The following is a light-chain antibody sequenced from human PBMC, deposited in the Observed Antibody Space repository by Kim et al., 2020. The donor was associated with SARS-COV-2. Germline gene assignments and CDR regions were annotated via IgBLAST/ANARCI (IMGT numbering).Light chain of an antibody. V-gene: IGLV3-21*04. CDR1: SIGGKS. J-gene: IGLJ2*01. Sequence: SYELTQPPSMSVAPGQTASITCGGNSIGGKSVHWYQQKPGQAPVLVIYYDDSRPSGIPERFSASNSGNTAALTISRGEAVDEADYYCQVWDRSSDQVVFGGGTQLTVL. CDR3: QVWDRSSDQVV. CDR2: YDD.